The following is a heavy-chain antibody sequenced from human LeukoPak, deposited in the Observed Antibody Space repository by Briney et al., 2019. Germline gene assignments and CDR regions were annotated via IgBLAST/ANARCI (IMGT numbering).Heavy chain of an antibody. CDR3: ARSVSRGGYVDY. CDR2: IYYSGST. CDR1: GGSISSYH. Sequence: SETLSLTCTVSGGSISSYHWSWIRQPPGKGLEWIGYIYYSGSTNYNPSLKSRVTISVDTSKNQFSLKLSSVTAADTAVYYCARSVSRGGYVDYWGQGTLVTVSS. D-gene: IGHD3-16*01. V-gene: IGHV4-59*01. J-gene: IGHJ4*02.